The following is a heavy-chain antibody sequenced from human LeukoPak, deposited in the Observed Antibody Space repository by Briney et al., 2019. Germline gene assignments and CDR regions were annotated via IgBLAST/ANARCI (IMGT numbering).Heavy chain of an antibody. CDR2: MSWSGDNI. CDR3: ETAGSSNSDVLLPFDY. Sequence: PGGSLRLSFGASGFTFDDDARDWVRQAPGKGLEWVSAMSWSGDNIAYAEAVEGRFTSSRDNAKNSLYLQMHSLRPEDKALSYCETAGSSNSDVLLPFDYWGQGTPVTVSS. CDR1: GFTFDDDA. D-gene: IGHD3-16*01. V-gene: IGHV3-9*01. J-gene: IGHJ4*02.